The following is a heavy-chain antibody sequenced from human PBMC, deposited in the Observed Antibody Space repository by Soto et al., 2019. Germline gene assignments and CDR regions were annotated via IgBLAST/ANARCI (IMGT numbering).Heavy chain of an antibody. CDR2: IKSKTDGGTT. Sequence: GGSLRLSCAASGFTFSNAWMSWVRQAPGKGLEWVGRIKSKTDGGTTDYAAPVKGRFTISRDDSKNTLYLQMNSLKTEDTAVYYCTTVHDYGDYDRFYYYYYYMDVWGKGTTVTVSS. J-gene: IGHJ6*03. D-gene: IGHD4-17*01. CDR3: TTVHDYGDYDRFYYYYYYMDV. V-gene: IGHV3-15*01. CDR1: GFTFSNAW.